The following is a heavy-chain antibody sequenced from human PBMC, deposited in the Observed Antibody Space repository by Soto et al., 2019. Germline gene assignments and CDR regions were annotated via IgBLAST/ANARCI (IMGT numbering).Heavy chain of an antibody. V-gene: IGHV3-48*03. Sequence: GGSVRLSCAASGFSFSNSEMNWIRQAPGKGLEWVSHMTGSGSAIYYADSVKGRFTISRDNANNLLYLQLNSLRAEDTALYYCAXSGGNYXPFDSWGQGTLVTVSS. J-gene: IGHJ4*01. CDR2: MTGSGSAI. D-gene: IGHD2-15*01. CDR1: GFSFSNSE. CDR3: AXSGGNYXPFDS.